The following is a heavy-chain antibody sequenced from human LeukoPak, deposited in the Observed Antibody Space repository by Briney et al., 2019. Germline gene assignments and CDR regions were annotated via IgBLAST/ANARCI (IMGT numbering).Heavy chain of an antibody. Sequence: GGSLRLSCAASGFTFSSYSMNWVCQAPGKGLEWVSSISSTSSYIYYPDSVKGRFTISRDNSRNSLYLQMNSLRAEDTAVYYCARASSGWAVDLYYFDHWGQGTLVTVSS. D-gene: IGHD6-19*01. CDR2: ISSTSSYI. J-gene: IGHJ4*02. V-gene: IGHV3-21*01. CDR1: GFTFSSYS. CDR3: ARASSGWAVDLYYFDH.